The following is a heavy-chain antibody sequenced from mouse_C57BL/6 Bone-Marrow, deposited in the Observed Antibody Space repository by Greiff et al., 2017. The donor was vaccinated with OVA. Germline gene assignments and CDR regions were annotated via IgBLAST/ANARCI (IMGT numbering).Heavy chain of an antibody. CDR3: ASAYGSSYERYFDV. Sequence: EVQLQESGGGLVKPGGSLKLSCAASGFTFSDYGMHWVRQAPEKGLEWVAYISSGSSTIYYADTVKGRFTISRDNAKNTLFLQMDSLRSKDTAMDYCASAYGSSYERYFDVWGTGTTVTVSS. J-gene: IGHJ1*03. CDR1: GFTFSDYG. D-gene: IGHD1-1*01. V-gene: IGHV5-17*01. CDR2: ISSGSSTI.